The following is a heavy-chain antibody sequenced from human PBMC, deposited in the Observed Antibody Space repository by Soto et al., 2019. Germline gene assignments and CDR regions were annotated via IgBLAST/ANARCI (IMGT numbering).Heavy chain of an antibody. Sequence: SGPTLVNPTQTLTLTCTFSGFSLSTSGVGVGWIRQPPGKSLEWLALIYCDDDKSYRPSLKSRLTITKDTSKNQVVLTMTNMEPHNTATYYWAPSLWWEGNNYFGPCGHGSLVTVSS. CDR3: APSLWWEGNNYFGP. V-gene: IGHV2-5*02. CDR1: GFSLSTSGVG. D-gene: IGHD2-21*01. J-gene: IGHJ5*02. CDR2: IYCDDDK.